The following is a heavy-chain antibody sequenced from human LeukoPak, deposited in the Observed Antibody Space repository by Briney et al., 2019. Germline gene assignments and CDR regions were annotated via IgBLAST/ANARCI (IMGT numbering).Heavy chain of an antibody. CDR1: GFTFTSYE. CDR3: ASGSAVAGLGY. Sequence: GGSLRLSCAASGFTFTSYEMNWVRQAPGRGLQWVSYISSSGNTIYYADSVKGRFTISRDNAKNSVYLQMSSLRAEDTAVYYCASGSAVAGLGYWGQGTLVTVSS. CDR2: ISSSGNTI. J-gene: IGHJ4*02. D-gene: IGHD6-19*01. V-gene: IGHV3-48*03.